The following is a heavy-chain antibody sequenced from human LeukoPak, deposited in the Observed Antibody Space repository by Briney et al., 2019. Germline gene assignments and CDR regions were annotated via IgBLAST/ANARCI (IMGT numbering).Heavy chain of an antibody. D-gene: IGHD3-22*01. CDR3: ARGSYYDSSGYLVGSWFDP. Sequence: ASVKVSCKASGYTFTSYGINWVRQATGQGLEWMGWMNPNSGNTGYAQKFQGRVTMTRNTSISTAYMELSSLRSEDTAVYYCARGSYYDSSGYLVGSWFDPWGQGTLVTVSS. J-gene: IGHJ5*02. V-gene: IGHV1-8*01. CDR1: GYTFTSYG. CDR2: MNPNSGNT.